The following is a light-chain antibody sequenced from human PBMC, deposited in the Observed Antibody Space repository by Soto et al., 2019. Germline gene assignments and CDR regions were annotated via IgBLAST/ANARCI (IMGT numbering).Light chain of an antibody. Sequence: EIVMTQSPATLSVSPGERVTLSCRASESISRKLAWYQQKPGQAPSLLMYGASTRATGIPARFSGSGSGTEFTLTISSLQSEDFAVYYCQQYNTWSSITFGQGTRLEIK. J-gene: IGKJ5*01. V-gene: IGKV3-15*01. CDR2: GAS. CDR3: QQYNTWSSIT. CDR1: ESISRK.